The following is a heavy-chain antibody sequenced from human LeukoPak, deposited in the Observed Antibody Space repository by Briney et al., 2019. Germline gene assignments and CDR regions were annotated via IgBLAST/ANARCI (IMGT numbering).Heavy chain of an antibody. Sequence: EASVTVSCKASGYTFTGYYMHWVRQAPGQGLEWMGWINPNSGGTNYAQKFQGRVTMTRDTSISTAYMELSRLRSDDTAVYYCARAPWSPTSSSPGGRYFDYWGQGTLVTVSS. V-gene: IGHV1-2*02. D-gene: IGHD6-13*01. CDR3: ARAPWSPTSSSPGGRYFDY. CDR1: GYTFTGYY. J-gene: IGHJ4*02. CDR2: INPNSGGT.